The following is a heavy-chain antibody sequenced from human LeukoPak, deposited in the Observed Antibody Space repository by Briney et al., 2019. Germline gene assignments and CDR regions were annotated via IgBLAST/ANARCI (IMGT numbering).Heavy chain of an antibody. CDR2: ITTSDGNT. D-gene: IGHD7-27*01. CDR1: RFTFSSYT. CDR3: AKDGGLWVSAHWGDS. V-gene: IGHV3-23*01. J-gene: IGHJ4*02. Sequence: SGGSLRLSCAASRFTFSSYTMSWVRQAPGKGLEWVSTITTSDGNTYYADSVKGRFTVSRDNSKNTLFLQMNSLRAKDTAVYYCAKDGGLWVSAHWGDSWGRGTLVTVFS.